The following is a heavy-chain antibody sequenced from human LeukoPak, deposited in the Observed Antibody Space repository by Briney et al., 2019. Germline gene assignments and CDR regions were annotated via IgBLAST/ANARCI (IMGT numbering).Heavy chain of an antibody. Sequence: PSETLSLTCAVSGGSISSGGYSWSWIRQPPGKGLEWIGYIYHSGSTYYNPSLKSRVTISVDRSKNQFSLKLSSVTAADTAVYYCARTVPMGYYDSSGSYAHTPYFDYWGQGTLVTVSS. D-gene: IGHD3-22*01. J-gene: IGHJ4*02. CDR3: ARTVPMGYYDSSGSYAHTPYFDY. CDR1: GGSISSGGYS. V-gene: IGHV4-30-2*01. CDR2: IYHSGST.